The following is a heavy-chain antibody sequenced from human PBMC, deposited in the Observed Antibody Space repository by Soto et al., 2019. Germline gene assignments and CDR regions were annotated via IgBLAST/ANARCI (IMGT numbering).Heavy chain of an antibody. CDR2: ISTNGRSK. J-gene: IGHJ6*02. D-gene: IGHD3-10*01. V-gene: IGHV3-48*02. Sequence: LRLSCAGSGFAFSTYMMNWVRHAPGKGLEWIADISTNGRSKSYVASVRGRFTISRDNTKNSMYLQMNSLRDDDTAVYYCVRDRDLRDYYGMDVWGQGTTVTVSS. CDR3: VRDRDLRDYYGMDV. CDR1: GFAFSTYM.